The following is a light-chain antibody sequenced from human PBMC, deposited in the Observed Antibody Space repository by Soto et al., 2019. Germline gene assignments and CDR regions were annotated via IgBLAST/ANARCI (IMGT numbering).Light chain of an antibody. J-gene: IGKJ4*01. Sequence: EIVMTQSAATLSVSPGERATLSCRASQSVSSNLAWYQQKPGQAPRLLIYGASTRATGIPARLSGSGSGTEFTLPISRLQSEDFAVYYCQPYNNWPLTFGGGTKVDIK. CDR3: QPYNNWPLT. CDR1: QSVSSN. V-gene: IGKV3-15*01. CDR2: GAS.